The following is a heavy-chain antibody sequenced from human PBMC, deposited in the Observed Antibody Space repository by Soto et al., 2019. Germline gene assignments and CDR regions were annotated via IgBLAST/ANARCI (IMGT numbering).Heavy chain of an antibody. J-gene: IGHJ4*02. CDR1: GFTFSSYG. CDR3: AKDGWGGSAQDRLVGLDY. V-gene: IGHV3-30*18. CDR2: ISYDGSNK. D-gene: IGHD1-26*01. Sequence: QVQLVESGGGVVQPGRSLRLSCAASGFTFSSYGMHWVRQAPGKGLEWVAVISYDGSNKYYADSVKGRFTISRDNSKNTLYLQMNSLRAEDTAVYYCAKDGWGGSAQDRLVGLDYWGQGTLVTVSS.